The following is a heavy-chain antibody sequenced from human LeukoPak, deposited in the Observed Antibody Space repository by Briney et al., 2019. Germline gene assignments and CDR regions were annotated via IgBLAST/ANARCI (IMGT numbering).Heavy chain of an antibody. V-gene: IGHV3-30*18. CDR1: GFTFSSYG. J-gene: IGHJ4*02. Sequence: GWSLRLSCAASGFTFSSYGMHWVRQAPGKGLEWVAVISYDGSNKYYADSVKGRFTISRDNSKNTLYLQMNSLRAEDTAVYYCAKDYGSSGLDYWGQGTLVTVSS. CDR2: ISYDGSNK. CDR3: AKDYGSSGLDY. D-gene: IGHD3-22*01.